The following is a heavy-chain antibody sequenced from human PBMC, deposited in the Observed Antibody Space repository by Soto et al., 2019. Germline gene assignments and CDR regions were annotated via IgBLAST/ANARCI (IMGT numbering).Heavy chain of an antibody. CDR2: LSYDGSNK. V-gene: IGHV3-30-3*01. D-gene: IGHD4-17*01. CDR1: GFTLSSYA. Sequence: QVQLVESGGGVVQPGRSLRLSCAASGFTLSSYAMHWVRQAPGKGLEWVAVLSYDGSNKYYTDSVKGRFTISRDNSKNTLYLQMNALRADDTAVYHCARGKTYMYGSYYFDYWGQGTLVTVSS. CDR3: ARGKTYMYGSYYFDY. J-gene: IGHJ4*02.